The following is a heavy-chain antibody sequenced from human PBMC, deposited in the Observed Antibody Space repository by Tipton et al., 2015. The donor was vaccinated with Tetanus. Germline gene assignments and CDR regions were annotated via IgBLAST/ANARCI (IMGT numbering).Heavy chain of an antibody. D-gene: IGHD3-22*01. CDR3: AREDSSGYFGLGY. CDR1: GFTFSSYS. J-gene: IGHJ4*02. Sequence: SLRLSCAASGFTFSSYSMNWVRQAPGKGLEWVSSISSSSSYIYYADSVKGRFTISRDNAKNSLYLQMNSLRAEDTAVYYCAREDSSGYFGLGYWGQGTLVTVS. V-gene: IGHV3-21*01. CDR2: ISSSSSYI.